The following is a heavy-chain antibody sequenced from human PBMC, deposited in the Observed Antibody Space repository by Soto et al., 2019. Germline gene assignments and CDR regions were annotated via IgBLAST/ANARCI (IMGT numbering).Heavy chain of an antibody. CDR2: IYYNGNT. CDR1: GGSISSGSHH. V-gene: IGHV4-39*01. CDR3: ARCPSHYDPNWFYA. D-gene: IGHD4-4*01. Sequence: SETLSLTCALSGGSISSGSHHWGWIRQPPGKGLEWIGTIYYNGNTYYNPSLKSRVTLSVDMSTNQFSLKLTSVSATDTAVYYCARCPSHYDPNWFYAWGQGTLVTGSA. J-gene: IGHJ5*02.